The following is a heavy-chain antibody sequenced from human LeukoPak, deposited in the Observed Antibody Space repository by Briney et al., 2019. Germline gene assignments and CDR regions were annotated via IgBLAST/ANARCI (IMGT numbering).Heavy chain of an antibody. CDR3: ARYGSGSYSDDHFQH. J-gene: IGHJ1*01. CDR1: GGSISGYY. Sequence: PSETLSLTCTVSGGSISGYYWSWIRQPPGKGLEWIGFIYYSGSTKYNPSLRSRVTISVDTSKNQFSLKLTSVTAADTAVYSCARYGSGSYSDDHFQHWGQGTLVTVSS. V-gene: IGHV4-59*08. CDR2: IYYSGST. D-gene: IGHD3-10*01.